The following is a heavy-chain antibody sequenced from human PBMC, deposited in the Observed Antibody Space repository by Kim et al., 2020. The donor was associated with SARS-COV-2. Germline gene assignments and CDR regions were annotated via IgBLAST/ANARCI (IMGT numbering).Heavy chain of an antibody. CDR2: ISSSSSTI. D-gene: IGHD3-22*01. J-gene: IGHJ6*02. CDR1: GFTFSSYS. Sequence: GGSLRLSCAASGFTFSSYSMNWVRQAPGKGLEWVSYISSSSSTIYYADSVKGRFTISRDNAKNSLYLQMNSLRDEDTAVYYCARGFSTMILVVMVPHFYYGLDVWGQGTTVTVSS. V-gene: IGHV3-48*02. CDR3: ARGFSTMILVVMVPHFYYGLDV.